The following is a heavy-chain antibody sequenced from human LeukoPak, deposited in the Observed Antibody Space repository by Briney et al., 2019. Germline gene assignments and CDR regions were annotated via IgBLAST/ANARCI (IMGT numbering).Heavy chain of an antibody. J-gene: IGHJ6*03. CDR1: GGTFSIYA. CDR2: IIPILGIA. D-gene: IGHD3-22*01. Sequence: SVKVSFKASGGTFSIYAISWVRQAPGQGLEWMGRIIPILGIANYAQKFQGRVTITADKSTSTAYMELSSLRSEDTAVYYSARAPRYSSGYPYYYYMDVWGKGTTVTVSS. CDR3: ARAPRYSSGYPYYYYMDV. V-gene: IGHV1-69*04.